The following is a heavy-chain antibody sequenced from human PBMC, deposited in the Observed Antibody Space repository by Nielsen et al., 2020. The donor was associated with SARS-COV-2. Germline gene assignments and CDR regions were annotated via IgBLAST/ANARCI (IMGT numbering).Heavy chain of an antibody. CDR2: IGNSGDYT. V-gene: IGHV3-21*01. CDR3: ARDDTIWDLYPYYYYGMDV. Sequence: WIRQPPGKGLEWVSCIGNSGDYTYYADSVKGRFTISRDNAKNSLYLQMNSLRAEDTAVYYCARDDTIWDLYPYYYYGMDVWGQGTTVTVSS. J-gene: IGHJ6*02. D-gene: IGHD1-26*01.